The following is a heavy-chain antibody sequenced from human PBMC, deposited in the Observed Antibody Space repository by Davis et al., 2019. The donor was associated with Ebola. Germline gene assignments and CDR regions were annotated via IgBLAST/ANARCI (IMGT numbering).Heavy chain of an antibody. CDR1: GFTVSSNY. CDR2: IYSGGST. Sequence: PGGSLRLSCAASGFTVSSNYMSWVRQAPGKGLEWVSVIYSGGSTYYADSVKGRFTISRDNAKNTLYLQMNSLKAEDTAVYYCARGGAGVEAAPDNWFDPWGQGTLVTVSS. V-gene: IGHV3-53*01. D-gene: IGHD2-15*01. J-gene: IGHJ5*02. CDR3: ARGGAGVEAAPDNWFDP.